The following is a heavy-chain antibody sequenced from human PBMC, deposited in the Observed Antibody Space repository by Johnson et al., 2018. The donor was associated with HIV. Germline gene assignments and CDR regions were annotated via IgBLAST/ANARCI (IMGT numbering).Heavy chain of an antibody. CDR1: GFSVSNTY. CDR3: ARDGESQQLPLGDAFDV. CDR2: IYSGGST. J-gene: IGHJ3*01. D-gene: IGHD6-13*01. V-gene: IGHV3-66*01. Sequence: VQLVESGGGLVQSGGSLRLSCGASGFSVSNTYMNWVRQAPGKGLEWVSVIYSGGSTYYADSVSGRFTISSDNSKNTLYLQLSSLRAEDTAMYYCARDGESQQLPLGDAFDVWGQGTMVTVSS.